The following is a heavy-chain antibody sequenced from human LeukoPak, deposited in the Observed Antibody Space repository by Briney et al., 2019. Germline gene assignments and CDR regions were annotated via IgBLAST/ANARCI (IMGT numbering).Heavy chain of an antibody. J-gene: IGHJ4*02. CDR3: ARDRYSYGVDY. Sequence: SETLSLTCTVSGGSISSYYWSWIRQPPGKGLEWIGYIYYSGSTNYNPSPKSRVTISVDTPKNQFSLKLSSVTAADTAVYYCARDRYSYGVDYWGQGTLVTVSS. CDR2: IYYSGST. D-gene: IGHD5-18*01. CDR1: GGSISSYY. V-gene: IGHV4-59*01.